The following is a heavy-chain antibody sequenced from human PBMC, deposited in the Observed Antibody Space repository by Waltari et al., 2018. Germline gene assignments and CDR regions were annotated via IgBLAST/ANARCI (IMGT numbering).Heavy chain of an antibody. V-gene: IGHV4-59*11. CDR1: GGSLGTQY. CDR3: ARALWRVGTRGDFFDI. CDR2: VQSSGST. Sequence: QVQLRESGPGLVKSTESLSLTCSVSGGSLGTQYRSWIRQSPGKVLEWIGYVQSSGSTDYNPSCRGRVTMSADASKNQFSLTLKSLTAADTATYFCARALWRVGTRGDFFDIWGRGTTVTVS. D-gene: IGHD1-7*01. J-gene: IGHJ3*02.